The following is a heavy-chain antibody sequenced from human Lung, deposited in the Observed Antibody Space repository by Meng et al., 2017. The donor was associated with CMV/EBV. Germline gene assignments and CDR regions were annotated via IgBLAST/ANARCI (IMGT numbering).Heavy chain of an antibody. D-gene: IGHD6-19*01. Sequence: QVHLQESGPGLVNPSGTVSLTCAVSGGSISSSNWWSWVRQPPGKGLEWIGEIYHSGSTNYNPSLKSRVTISVDKSKNQFSLKLSSVTAADTAVYYCASFPPPGKQWLVTDYWGQGTLVTVSS. V-gene: IGHV4-4*02. CDR3: ASFPPPGKQWLVTDY. J-gene: IGHJ4*02. CDR1: GGSISSSNW. CDR2: IYHSGST.